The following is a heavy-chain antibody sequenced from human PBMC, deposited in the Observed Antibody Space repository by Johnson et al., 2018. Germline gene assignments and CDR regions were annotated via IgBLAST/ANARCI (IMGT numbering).Heavy chain of an antibody. CDR1: GFTFSSYG. CDR2: ISYDGSNK. D-gene: IGHD3-10*01. Sequence: QVQLVESGGGVVQPGRSLRLSCAASGFTFSSYGMHWVRQAPGTGLEWVAVISYDGSNKYYADSVKGRFTISRDNSKNTLNLQRNHLRAEDTAVYYCARVPTYGSGSYYRDYYGMDVWGQGTTVTVSS. V-gene: IGHV3-33*05. J-gene: IGHJ6*02. CDR3: ARVPTYGSGSYYRDYYGMDV.